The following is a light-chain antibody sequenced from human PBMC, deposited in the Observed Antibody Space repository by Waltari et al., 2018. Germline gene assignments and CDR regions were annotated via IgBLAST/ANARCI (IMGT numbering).Light chain of an antibody. CDR1: SRDVGADKY. J-gene: IGLJ3*02. CDR2: DVS. CDR3: CSYAGTYPVV. V-gene: IGLV2-11*01. Sequence: QAALTQPRSVSGSPGQAVTISCTGASRDVGADKYVSWYQQYPGKAPKLMIYDVSKRPSGVPDRFSGSKSGNTASLTISGLQAEDEADYYCCSYAGTYPVVFGGGTKLTVL.